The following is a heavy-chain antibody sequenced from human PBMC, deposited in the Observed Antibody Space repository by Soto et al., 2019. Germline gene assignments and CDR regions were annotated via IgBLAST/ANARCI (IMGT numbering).Heavy chain of an antibody. V-gene: IGHV6-1*01. CDR2: TYYRSKWFN. J-gene: IGHJ6*02. Sequence: SQTLSLTCAISGDSVSSNSAAWNWIRQSPSRGLEWLGRTYYRSKWFNDYAVSVKSRITINPDTSKNQFPLQLNSVTPEDTAVYYCARGGYIVVVPAATTLSYYYYYGMDVWGQGTTVTVSS. D-gene: IGHD2-2*01. CDR3: ARGGYIVVVPAATTLSYYYYYGMDV. CDR1: GDSVSSNSAA.